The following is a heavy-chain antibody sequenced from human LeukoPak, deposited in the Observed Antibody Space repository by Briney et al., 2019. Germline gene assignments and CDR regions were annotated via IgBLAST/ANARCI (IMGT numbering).Heavy chain of an antibody. D-gene: IGHD1-1*01. J-gene: IGHJ5*01. CDR1: GYTFTSYY. V-gene: IGHV1-46*01. CDR2: INPSGGST. CDR3: AREAHRGRPVSDGGFDP. Sequence: ASVKVSCKASGYTFTSYYMHWVRQAPGQGLEWMGIINPSGGSTSYAQKFQGRVTMTRDMSTSTVYMELSSLRSEDTAVYYCAREAHRGRPVSDGGFDPWGQVTLVTVSS.